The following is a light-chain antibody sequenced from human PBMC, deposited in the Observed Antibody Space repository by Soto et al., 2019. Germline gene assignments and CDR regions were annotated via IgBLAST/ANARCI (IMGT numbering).Light chain of an antibody. CDR3: QQYGDSPLT. J-gene: IGKJ1*01. CDR2: SAS. CDR1: QSVSSN. Sequence: EIVMTQSPATLSVSPGERATLSCRASQSVSSNLAWYQQKPGQAPRLLFFSASSRPPGIPARFSGSGSGTDFTLTISRLEPEDFAVYYCQQYGDSPLTFGQGTKVDIK. V-gene: IGKV3D-15*01.